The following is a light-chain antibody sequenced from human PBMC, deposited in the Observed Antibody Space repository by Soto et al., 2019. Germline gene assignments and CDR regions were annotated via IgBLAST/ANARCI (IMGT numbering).Light chain of an antibody. V-gene: IGKV2D-29*01. Sequence: DIVMTQTPLSVSVTSGPPASISXKSSRSLVLSDGKTDLYLXLQKQGXTPQXXXDEXSNLLSGVPERLSGSGSGTDFTLKISRVEAEDVGIYYCMQTIQLTWTVGQGTKVDIK. CDR2: EXS. CDR1: RSLVLSDGKTD. CDR3: MQTIQLTWT. J-gene: IGKJ1*01.